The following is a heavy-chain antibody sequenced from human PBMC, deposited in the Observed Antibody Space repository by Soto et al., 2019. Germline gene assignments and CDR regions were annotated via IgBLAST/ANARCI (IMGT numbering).Heavy chain of an antibody. CDR3: ARHGGDSDY. CDR2: IYYSGST. J-gene: IGHJ4*02. V-gene: IGHV4-39*01. Sequence: PSEILSLTCTVSGGSISSSSYYWGWIRQPPGKGLEWIGSIYYSGSTYYNPSLKSRVTISVDTSKNQFSLKLSSVTAADTAVYYCARHGGDSDYWGQGTLVTVSS. CDR1: GGSISSSSYY. D-gene: IGHD2-21*02.